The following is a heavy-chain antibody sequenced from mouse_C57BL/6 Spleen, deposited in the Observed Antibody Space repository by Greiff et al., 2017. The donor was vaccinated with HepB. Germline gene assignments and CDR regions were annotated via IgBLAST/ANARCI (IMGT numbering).Heavy chain of an antibody. CDR2: ISSGGDYI. CDR3: TREEGPSYAMDY. V-gene: IGHV5-9-1*02. D-gene: IGHD3-3*01. Sequence: EVKLEESGEGLVKPGGSLKLSCAASGFTFSSYAMSWVRQTPEKRLEWVAYISSGGDYIYYADTVKGRFTISRDNARNTLYLQMSSLKSEDAAMYYCTREEGPSYAMDYWGQGTSVTVSS. J-gene: IGHJ4*01. CDR1: GFTFSSYA.